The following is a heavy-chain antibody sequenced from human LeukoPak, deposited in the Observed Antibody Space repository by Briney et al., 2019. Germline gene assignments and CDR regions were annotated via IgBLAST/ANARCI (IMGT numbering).Heavy chain of an antibody. V-gene: IGHV3-23*01. D-gene: IGHD6-13*01. CDR3: AKDRASDSWFFYGMDV. Sequence: GESLRLSCAASGFTFGSYAMSWVRQAPGKGLEWVSGINNSGDNTYYADSVKGRFTISRDNSKNTLYLQMNSLRAEDTAVYYCAKDRASDSWFFYGMDVWGQGTTVTVSS. CDR2: INNSGDNT. J-gene: IGHJ6*02. CDR1: GFTFGSYA.